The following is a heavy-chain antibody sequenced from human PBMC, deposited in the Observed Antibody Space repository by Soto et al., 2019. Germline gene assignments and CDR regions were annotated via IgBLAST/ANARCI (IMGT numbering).Heavy chain of an antibody. D-gene: IGHD3-10*01. Sequence: GGSLRLSCAASGCTFSTYAMILVRQAPGKGLEWVSALSGSGGSTYYADSVKGRFTISRDNSKSTLYLQMNSLRAEDTAVYYCAVGSYYYYYMDVWGKGTTVTVSS. J-gene: IGHJ6*03. V-gene: IGHV3-23*01. CDR2: LSGSGGST. CDR1: GCTFSTYA. CDR3: AVGSYYYYYMDV.